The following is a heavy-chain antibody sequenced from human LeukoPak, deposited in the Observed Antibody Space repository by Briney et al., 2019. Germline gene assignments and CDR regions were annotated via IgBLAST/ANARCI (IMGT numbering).Heavy chain of an antibody. CDR3: ARDQEGFDY. V-gene: IGHV1-46*01. CDR2: IYPRDGST. CDR1: GYTFTNNY. J-gene: IGHJ4*02. Sequence: AASVKVSCTASGYTFTNNYLHWVRQAPGQGLEWMGMIYPRDGSTSYAQNFQGRVTVTRDTSTTTVHMELRGLRSEDTAVYYCARDQEGFDYWGQGTVVTVSS.